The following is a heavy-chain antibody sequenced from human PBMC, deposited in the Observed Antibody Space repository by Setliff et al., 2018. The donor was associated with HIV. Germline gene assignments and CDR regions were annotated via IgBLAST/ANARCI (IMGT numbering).Heavy chain of an antibody. V-gene: IGHV4-59*08. CDR3: ARHGFNMLMGMDVFGL. J-gene: IGHJ3*01. Sequence: SETLSLTCTVSGGSTSSYYWSWIRQPPGKGLEWIGYIYNSGSTNYNPSLKSRVTISVDTSKNQFSLKLSSVTAADTAVYYCARHGFNMLMGMDVFGLWGPGTMVTVSS. CDR1: GGSTSSYY. CDR2: IYNSGST. D-gene: IGHD3-10*02.